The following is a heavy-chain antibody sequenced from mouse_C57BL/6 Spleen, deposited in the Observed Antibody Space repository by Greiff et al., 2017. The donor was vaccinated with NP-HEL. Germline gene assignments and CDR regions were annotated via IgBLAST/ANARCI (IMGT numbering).Heavy chain of an antibody. Sequence: QVQLQQSGAELARPGASVKMSCKASGYTFTSYTMHWVKQRPGQGLEWIGYINPSSGYTKYNQKFKDKATLTADKSSSTAYMQLSSLTSEDSAVYYCARSAYGSSYGWYFDVWGTGTTVTVSS. D-gene: IGHD1-1*01. CDR3: ARSAYGSSYGWYFDV. CDR2: INPSSGYT. J-gene: IGHJ1*03. CDR1: GYTFTSYT. V-gene: IGHV1-4*01.